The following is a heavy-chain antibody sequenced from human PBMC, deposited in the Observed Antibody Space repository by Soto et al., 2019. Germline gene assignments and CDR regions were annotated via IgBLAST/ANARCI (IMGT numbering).Heavy chain of an antibody. Sequence: QVQLQESGPGLVKPSETLSLTCTVSGGSVSSGTYYWSWIRQSPGKGLEWSGYIYYSGSTNYNPSLKSRVTISVDTSKNQFSLNPSSVTAADTAVYYCAGDATIGFGDFVWGQGTLVTVSS. CDR2: IYYSGST. J-gene: IGHJ4*02. D-gene: IGHD3-10*01. CDR1: GGSVSSGTYY. CDR3: AGDATIGFGDFV. V-gene: IGHV4-61*01.